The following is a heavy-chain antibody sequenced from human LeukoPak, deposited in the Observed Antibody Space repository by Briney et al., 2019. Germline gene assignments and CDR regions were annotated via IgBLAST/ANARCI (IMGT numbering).Heavy chain of an antibody. J-gene: IGHJ4*02. CDR2: ISYDGGNK. V-gene: IGHV3-30*18. CDR1: GFTFRSYW. D-gene: IGHD5-18*01. Sequence: GGSLRLSCAASGFTFRSYWMNWVRQAPGKGLEWMAVISYDGGNKYYANSVKGRFTISRDNSKNTLYLQMNSLRAEDTAVYYCAKAVTAMVADYWGQGTLVTVSS. CDR3: AKAVTAMVADY.